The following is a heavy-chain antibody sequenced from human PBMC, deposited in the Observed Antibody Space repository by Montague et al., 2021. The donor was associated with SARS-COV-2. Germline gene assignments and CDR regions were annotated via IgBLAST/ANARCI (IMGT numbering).Heavy chain of an antibody. CDR1: GGSVSSDSYY. J-gene: IGHJ6*02. D-gene: IGHD3-9*01. CDR2: FYYSGST. Sequence: SETLSLTCTVSGGSVSSDSYYWSWIRQPPGKGLEWIGYFYYSGSTNYNPSLKSRVTLSVDTSKNQFSLKLTSVTAADTAVYFCARVYYDISAMDVWGQGTTVTVSS. V-gene: IGHV4-61*01. CDR3: ARVYYDISAMDV.